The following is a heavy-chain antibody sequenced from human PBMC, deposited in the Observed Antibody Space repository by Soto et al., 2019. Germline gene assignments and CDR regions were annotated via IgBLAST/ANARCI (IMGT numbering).Heavy chain of an antibody. D-gene: IGHD2-2*01. J-gene: IGHJ6*02. Sequence: SETLSLTCTVSGGSISSYYWSWIRQPPGKGLEWIGYIYSSGSTNYNPSLKSRVTISVDTSKNQFSLKLSSVTAADTAVYYCARVLVVPAARDYGMDVWGQGTTVTVSS. CDR3: ARVLVVPAARDYGMDV. CDR2: IYSSGST. CDR1: GGSISSYY. V-gene: IGHV4-4*08.